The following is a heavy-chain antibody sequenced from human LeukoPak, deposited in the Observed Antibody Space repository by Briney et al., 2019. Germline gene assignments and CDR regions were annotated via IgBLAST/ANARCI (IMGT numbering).Heavy chain of an antibody. Sequence: GGSLRLSCAASGFTFSNYWMSWVRQAPGKGLEWVSGFSGSGGSTYYADSVKGRFTISRDNSKNTLYLQMNSLRVEDTAVYYCAKAGMTRFDYWGRGIMVTVSS. D-gene: IGHD1-20*01. V-gene: IGHV3-23*01. CDR2: FSGSGGST. CDR3: AKAGMTRFDY. CDR1: GFTFSNYW. J-gene: IGHJ4*02.